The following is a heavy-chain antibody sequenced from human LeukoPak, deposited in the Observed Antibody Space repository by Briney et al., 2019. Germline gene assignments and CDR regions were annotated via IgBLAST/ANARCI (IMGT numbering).Heavy chain of an antibody. V-gene: IGHV3-23*01. CDR3: AKDNDILTGRDY. Sequence: GGSLRLSCAASGFTFSSYAMSGVPQAPGRGLECVSAISGSGGSTYYADSVKGRFTISRDNSKNTLYLQMNSLRAEDTAVYYCAKDNDILTGRDYWGQGTLVTVSS. CDR1: GFTFSSYA. J-gene: IGHJ4*02. CDR2: ISGSGGST. D-gene: IGHD3-9*01.